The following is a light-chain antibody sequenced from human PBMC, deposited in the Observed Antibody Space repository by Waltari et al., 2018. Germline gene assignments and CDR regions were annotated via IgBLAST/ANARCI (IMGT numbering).Light chain of an antibody. V-gene: IGKV3-11*01. CDR2: DAS. CDR1: QTIATS. J-gene: IGKJ5*01. Sequence: EIVLTQSPATLSLSPGERATLPCRASQTIATSLTWYQQKFGQAPRLVIYDASHRATGIPARFSGSGSGTDFTLTISSLEPEDFAVYYCQQGSNWLITFGQGTRLEIK. CDR3: QQGSNWLIT.